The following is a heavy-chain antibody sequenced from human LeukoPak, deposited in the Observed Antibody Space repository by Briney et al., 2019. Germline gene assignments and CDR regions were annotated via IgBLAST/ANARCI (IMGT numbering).Heavy chain of an antibody. CDR3: ARDYDSSGYHDY. V-gene: IGHV1-2*02. D-gene: IGHD3-22*01. CDR2: INPNSGGT. Sequence: ASVKVSCKASGYTFTGYYMHWVRQAPGQGLEWMGWINPNSGGTNYAQKFQGRVTMTRDTSISTAYMEPSRLRSDDTAVYYCARDYDSSGYHDYWGQGTLVTVSS. J-gene: IGHJ4*02. CDR1: GYTFTGYY.